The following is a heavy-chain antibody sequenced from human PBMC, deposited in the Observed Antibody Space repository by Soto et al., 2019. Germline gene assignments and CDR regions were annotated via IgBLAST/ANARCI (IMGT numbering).Heavy chain of an antibody. Sequence: EVQLVESGGGLVKPGESLSVSCAASGFTFSYYSLHWVRQAPGKGLEWVSSISGSSTYIYYADRVKGRFTISRDNAKNSLYLRMDSLRAEDTAVYYCARGYGTGLYNSGWSPRYWGQGTLVTVSS. CDR1: GFTFSYYS. V-gene: IGHV3-21*04. CDR3: ARGYGTGLYNSGWSPRY. D-gene: IGHD6-19*01. CDR2: ISGSSTYI. J-gene: IGHJ4*02.